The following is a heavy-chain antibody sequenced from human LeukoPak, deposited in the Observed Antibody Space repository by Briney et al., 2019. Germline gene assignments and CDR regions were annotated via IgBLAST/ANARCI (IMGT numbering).Heavy chain of an antibody. V-gene: IGHV4-39*01. Sequence: TETLSLTCTVSGGSISSSTDYWGWIRQPPGNGLEWIGSIYFSGRTYYNPSLKSRVTISVDTSKNQFSLKLNCVAVPDTALYGCARQAGLYNSGWYAHWGQGTLVTVSS. D-gene: IGHD6-19*01. CDR3: ARQAGLYNSGWYAH. CDR2: IYFSGRT. CDR1: GGSISSSTDY. J-gene: IGHJ4*02.